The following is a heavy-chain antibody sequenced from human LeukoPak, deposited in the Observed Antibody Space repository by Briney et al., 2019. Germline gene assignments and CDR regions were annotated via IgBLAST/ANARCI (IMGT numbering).Heavy chain of an antibody. CDR1: GFTFSSYG. V-gene: IGHV3-30*02. CDR3: AKDLYCSSTSCYKGRNAFDI. D-gene: IGHD2-2*02. J-gene: IGHJ3*02. CDR2: IRYDGSNK. Sequence: GGSLRLSCAASGFTFSSYGMHWVRQAPCKGLEWVAFIRYDGSNKYYADSVKGRFTISRDNSKNTLYLQMNSLRAEDTAVYYCAKDLYCSSTSCYKGRNAFDIWGQGTMVTVSS.